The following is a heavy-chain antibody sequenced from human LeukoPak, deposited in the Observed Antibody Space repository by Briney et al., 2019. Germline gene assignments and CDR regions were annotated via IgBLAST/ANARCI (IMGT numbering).Heavy chain of an antibody. Sequence: SETLSLTCTVSGGSISTYYWNWIRQPPGKGLEWIGYIYYSGSTNYNPSLKSRVTISVDTSKNQFSLKLSSVTAADTAMYYCARGGSARYYFDYWGQGTLVTVSS. J-gene: IGHJ4*02. CDR2: IYYSGST. V-gene: IGHV4-59*01. CDR1: GGSISTYY. CDR3: ARGGSARYYFDY.